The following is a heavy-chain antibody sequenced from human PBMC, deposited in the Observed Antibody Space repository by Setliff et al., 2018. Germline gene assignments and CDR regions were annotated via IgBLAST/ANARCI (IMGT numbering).Heavy chain of an antibody. CDR3: ARPLYYNFWSGYPDYYYYMDV. D-gene: IGHD3-3*01. CDR1: GYSISSGYI. CDR2: IGHTGSI. J-gene: IGHJ6*03. Sequence: SETLSLTCTVSGYSISSGYIWGWIRQPPGKGLEWVGNIGHTGSINYNPSLKSRLTISRDTSKNQVSLKLNSVTATDTAVYYCARPLYYNFWSGYPDYYYYMDVWGKGTTVTVSS. V-gene: IGHV4-38-2*02.